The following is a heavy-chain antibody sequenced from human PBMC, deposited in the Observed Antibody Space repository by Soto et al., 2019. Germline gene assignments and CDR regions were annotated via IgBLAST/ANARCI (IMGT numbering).Heavy chain of an antibody. CDR2: IYYSGST. D-gene: IGHD1-1*01. Sequence: SETLSLTCAVYGGSFSGYYWSWIRQPPGKGLEWIGYIYYSGSTNYNPSLKSRVTISVDTSKNQFSLKLSSVTAADTAVYYCARVQTGAFDYWGQGTLVTVSS. CDR3: ARVQTGAFDY. CDR1: GGSFSGYY. V-gene: IGHV4-59*01. J-gene: IGHJ4*02.